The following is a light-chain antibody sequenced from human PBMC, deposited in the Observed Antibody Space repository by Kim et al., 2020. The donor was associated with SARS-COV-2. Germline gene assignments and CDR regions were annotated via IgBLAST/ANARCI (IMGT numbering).Light chain of an antibody. CDR2: DAS. Sequence: ATVGDIVSNNHRARQSSGSWVAWSQQRPGQAPKFLIYDASTVDSGVPSSFSGSGSETEFTLTISSLQPDDVATYYCQHYNSHRWTFGQGTKVDIK. J-gene: IGKJ1*01. CDR3: QHYNSHRWT. CDR1: QSSGSW. V-gene: IGKV1-5*01.